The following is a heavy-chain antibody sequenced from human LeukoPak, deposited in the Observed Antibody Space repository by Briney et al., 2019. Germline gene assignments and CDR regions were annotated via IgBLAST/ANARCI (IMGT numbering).Heavy chain of an antibody. V-gene: IGHV3-64D*06. CDR3: VKRVDTASGYFDR. J-gene: IGHJ2*01. CDR2: ISSNGGST. CDR1: GSAFSTYA. Sequence: GGSLRLSCAASGSAFSTYAMTWVRQAPGKGLEYVSAISSNGGSTDYADSVKGRFTISRDNSKNKLYLQMSSLRAEDTAVFYCVKRVDTASGYFDRWGRGALVTVAS. D-gene: IGHD5-18*01.